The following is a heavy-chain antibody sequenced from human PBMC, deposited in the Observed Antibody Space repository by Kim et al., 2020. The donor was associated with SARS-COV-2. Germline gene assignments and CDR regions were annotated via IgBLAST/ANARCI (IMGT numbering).Heavy chain of an antibody. D-gene: IGHD3-9*01. CDR3: VRDYMPGTGSLLANWFDP. CDR1: GFTLNTYG. Sequence: GGSLRLSCDVSGFTLNTYGMHWVRQAAGKGPEWVAATSYDEKNIFYTTSVRGRFTISRDTSKNTLYLQMNSLRGDDTAIYHCVRDYMPGTGSLLANWFDPWGQGTLVTVSS. J-gene: IGHJ5*02. V-gene: IGHV3-30*05. CDR2: TSYDEKNI.